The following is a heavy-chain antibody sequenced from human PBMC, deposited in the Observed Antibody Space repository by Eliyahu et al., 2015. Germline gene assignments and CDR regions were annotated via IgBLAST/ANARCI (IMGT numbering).Heavy chain of an antibody. J-gene: IGHJ5*02. CDR1: GFTFSXYG. CDR3: AKDIVVVPAAIPWFDP. Sequence: QVQLVESGGGVVQPGRSLRLSCAASGFTFSXYGMHWVRQAPGKGLGWVAVISYDGSNKYYADSVKGRFTISRDNSKNTLYLQMNSLRAEDTAVYYCAKDIVVVPAAIPWFDPWGQGTLVTVSS. V-gene: IGHV3-30*18. D-gene: IGHD2-2*01. CDR2: ISYDGSNK.